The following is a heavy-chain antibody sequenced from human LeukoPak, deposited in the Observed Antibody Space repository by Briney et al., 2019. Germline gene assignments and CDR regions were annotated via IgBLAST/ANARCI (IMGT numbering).Heavy chain of an antibody. CDR2: IKEGGSEK. Sequence: GGPLRLSCAASGFFFSGYWMTWVRQAPGKGLEWVANIKEGGSEKYYVDSVKGRFTISRDNAKNSLYLQMNSLRAEDTAVYYCATQGGFMVRASFGYWGQGTLVTVSS. J-gene: IGHJ4*02. CDR3: ATQGGFMVRASFGY. D-gene: IGHD3-10*01. CDR1: GFFFSGYW. V-gene: IGHV3-7*01.